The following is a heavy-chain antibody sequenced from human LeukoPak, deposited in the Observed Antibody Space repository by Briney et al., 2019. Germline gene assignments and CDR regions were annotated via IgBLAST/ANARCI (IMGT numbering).Heavy chain of an antibody. J-gene: IGHJ4*02. V-gene: IGHV3-21*01. CDR2: ISSSSSYI. CDR1: GFTFSSYS. CDR3: ARDPLGAPYYFDY. Sequence: GGSLRLSCAASGFTFSSYSMNWVRQAPGKGLEWASSISSSSSYIYYADSVKGRFTISRDNAKNSLYLQMNSLRAEDTAVYYCARDPLGAPYYFDYWGQGTLVTVSS. D-gene: IGHD3-16*01.